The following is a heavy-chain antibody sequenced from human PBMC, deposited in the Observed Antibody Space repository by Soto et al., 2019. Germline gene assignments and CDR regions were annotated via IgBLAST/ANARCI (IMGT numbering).Heavy chain of an antibody. CDR3: VITHYYYYGMDV. CDR1: GGSISSYY. CDR2: IYYSGST. V-gene: IGHV4-59*08. J-gene: IGHJ6*02. Sequence: SETLSLTCTVSGGSISSYYWSWIRQPPGKGLEWIGYIYYSGSTNYNPSLKSRVTISVDTSKNQFSLRLSSVTAADTAVYYCVITHYYYYGMDVWGQATTVTVSS. D-gene: IGHD3-22*01.